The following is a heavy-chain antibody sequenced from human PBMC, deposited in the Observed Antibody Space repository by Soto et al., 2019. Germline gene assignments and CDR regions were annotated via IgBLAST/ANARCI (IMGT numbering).Heavy chain of an antibody. CDR3: ARLESAFDI. CDR1: GGSLSSRSYH. Sequence: QLQLQESGPGLVKPSETLSLTCTVSGGSLSSRSYHWGWIRQPPGQGPEWIGNTFYAGSAYYNPSLKSRVTIYTDTSKNQFSLMLSSVTAADTAVYYCARLESAFDIWGQGTLLTVSS. D-gene: IGHD1-1*01. CDR2: TFYAGSA. J-gene: IGHJ3*02. V-gene: IGHV4-39*01.